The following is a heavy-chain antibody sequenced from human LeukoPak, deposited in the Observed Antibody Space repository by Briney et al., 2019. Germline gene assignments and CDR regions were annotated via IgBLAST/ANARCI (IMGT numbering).Heavy chain of an antibody. CDR1: GFTFSDAW. D-gene: IGHD6-13*01. V-gene: IGHV3-30*03. J-gene: IGHJ4*02. CDR2: ISYDGSNK. CDR3: ASGGYTSSWYVVDY. Sequence: GGPLRLSCAASGFTFSDAWMTWLRQAPGQGLEWVAVISYDGSNKYYADSVKGRFTISRDNSKNTLYLQMSSLRPEDTAVYYCASGGYTSSWYVVDYWGQGTLVTVSS.